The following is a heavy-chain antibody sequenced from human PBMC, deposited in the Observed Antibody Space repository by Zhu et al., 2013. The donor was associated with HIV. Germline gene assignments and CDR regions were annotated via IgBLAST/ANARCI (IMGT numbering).Heavy chain of an antibody. CDR3: ARQYTPKVAAGLDY. Sequence: QVQLQESGPGLVKPSGTLSLTCAVSGDSIGSSNWWSWVRQPPGKGLEWIGEIYDSGSTNYNPSLKSRVTMSVDKSKNQISLKLSSVTAADTAVYYCARQYTPKVAAGLDYWGQGILGHRVL. V-gene: IGHV4-4*02. J-gene: IGHJ4*02. D-gene: IGHD6-13*01. CDR1: GDSIGSSNW. CDR2: IYDSGST.